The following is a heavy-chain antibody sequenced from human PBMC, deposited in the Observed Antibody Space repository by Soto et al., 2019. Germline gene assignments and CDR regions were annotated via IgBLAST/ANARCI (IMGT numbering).Heavy chain of an antibody. D-gene: IGHD3-10*01. V-gene: IGHV3-30-3*01. CDR2: ISYDGSNK. CDR3: ASYYGSGSYYTGRAYNWFDP. Sequence: QVQLVESGGGVVQPGRSLRLSCAASGFTFSSYAMHWVRQAPGKGLEWVAVISYDGSNKYYADSVKGRFTISRDNSKNTLYLQMNSLGAEDTAVYYCASYYGSGSYYTGRAYNWFDPWGQGTLVTVSS. J-gene: IGHJ5*02. CDR1: GFTFSSYA.